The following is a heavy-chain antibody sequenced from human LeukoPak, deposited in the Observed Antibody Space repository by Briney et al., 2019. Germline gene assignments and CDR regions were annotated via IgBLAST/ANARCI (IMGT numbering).Heavy chain of an antibody. CDR1: GFTFSSYG. V-gene: IGHV3-23*01. D-gene: IGHD3-10*01. J-gene: IGHJ3*02. CDR3: AKLLWFGDLGGGPFDI. Sequence: GFLRLFCAAPGFTFSSYGMSWVRQAPGKGLELVSAISASGGSAYYADSVKGRFTISRDNSKNTLYLQMNSLRAEDTAIYYCAKLLWFGDLGGGPFDIWGQGTMVTVSS. CDR2: ISASGGSA.